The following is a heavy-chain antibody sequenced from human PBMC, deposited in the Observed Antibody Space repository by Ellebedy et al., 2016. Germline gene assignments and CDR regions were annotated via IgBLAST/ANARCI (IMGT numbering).Heavy chain of an antibody. Sequence: GESLKISCAASGFTFSSYAMHWVRQAPGKGLEWVAVISYDGSNKYYADSVKGRFTISRDNSKNTLYLQMNSLRAEDTAVYYCARDRIVDIVATGNAFDIWGQGTMVTVSS. V-gene: IGHV3-30*04. CDR2: ISYDGSNK. CDR3: ARDRIVDIVATGNAFDI. CDR1: GFTFSSYA. J-gene: IGHJ3*02. D-gene: IGHD5-12*01.